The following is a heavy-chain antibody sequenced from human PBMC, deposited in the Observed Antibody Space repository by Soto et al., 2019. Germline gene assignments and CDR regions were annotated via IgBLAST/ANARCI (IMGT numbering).Heavy chain of an antibody. CDR1: GGSITSVGYY. Sequence: QVHLQASGPGLVKPSQTLSLTCTVSGGSITSVGYYWSWIRQRPGKGLEWIGNIYYSGTTYYNPSLNCRVNISVDTSQNQFSLKLSSVTAADTAVYYCARDRAVGGTFLDYFGFRGQGTLVTVSS. CDR3: ARDRAVGGTFLDYFGF. V-gene: IGHV4-31*03. CDR2: IYYSGTT. D-gene: IGHD6-19*01. J-gene: IGHJ4*02.